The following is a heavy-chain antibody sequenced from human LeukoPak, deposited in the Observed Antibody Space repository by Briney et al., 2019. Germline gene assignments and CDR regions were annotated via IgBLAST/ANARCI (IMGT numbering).Heavy chain of an antibody. V-gene: IGHV1-18*01. Sequence: GASVKVSCKASGYTFTSYGTSWVRQAPGQGLEWMGWISAYNGDTNYAQNLQGRVTMTTDTSTSTAYMELRSLRSDDTAVYYCARGPPRYESSAYYSFAFDFWGQGTLVTVSS. CDR2: ISAYNGDT. D-gene: IGHD3-22*01. J-gene: IGHJ4*02. CDR3: ARGPPRYESSAYYSFAFDF. CDR1: GYTFTSYG.